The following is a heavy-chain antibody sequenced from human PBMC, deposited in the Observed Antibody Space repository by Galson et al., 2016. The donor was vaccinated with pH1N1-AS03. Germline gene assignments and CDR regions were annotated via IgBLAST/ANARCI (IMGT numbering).Heavy chain of an antibody. CDR1: GFTFGSYW. J-gene: IGHJ4*02. V-gene: IGHV3-7*03. CDR2: IKEDGSEK. Sequence: SLRLSCAASGFTFGSYWMSWVRQAPGKGLEWVANIKEDGSEKSYVDSVKGRFTISRDNSKNTVNLHMNSLRVEDTAVYYCANRGDTLGFFESWGQGTLVTVSS. CDR3: ANRGDTLGFFES. D-gene: IGHD4-17*01.